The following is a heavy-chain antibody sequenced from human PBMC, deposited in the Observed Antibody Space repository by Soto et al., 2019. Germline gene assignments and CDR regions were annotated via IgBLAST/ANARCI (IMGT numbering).Heavy chain of an antibody. CDR1: GYSLATYW. CDR2: IYPGDSDT. D-gene: IGHD6-19*01. V-gene: IGHV5-51*01. J-gene: IGHJ6*02. Sequence: PGESLKISCKGSGYSLATYWIAWVRQMPGKGLEWMGIIYPGDSDTRYSPSFQGQVTISADKSISTAYLQWSSLKASDTAMYYCARPREAGKYYYGVDVWGQGTTVTVSS. CDR3: ARPREAGKYYYGVDV.